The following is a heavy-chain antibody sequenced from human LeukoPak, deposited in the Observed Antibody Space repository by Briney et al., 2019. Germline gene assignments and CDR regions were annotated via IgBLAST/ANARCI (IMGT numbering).Heavy chain of an antibody. D-gene: IGHD3-16*01. J-gene: IGHJ4*02. CDR2: ISGSGGTT. CDR3: AKDGQGLTYYFDY. V-gene: IGHV3-23*01. CDR1: GFTFSSYA. Sequence: GGSLRLSCAASGFTFSSYAMSWVRQAPGKGLEWVSVISGSGGTTNYADSVKGRFTISRDNSKNTLYLQMNSLRAEDTAVYYCAKDGQGLTYYFDYWGQGTLVTVSS.